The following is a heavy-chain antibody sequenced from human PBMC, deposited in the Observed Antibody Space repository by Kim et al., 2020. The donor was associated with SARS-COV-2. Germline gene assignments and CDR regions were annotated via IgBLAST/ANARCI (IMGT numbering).Heavy chain of an antibody. J-gene: IGHJ5*02. Sequence: GGSLRLSCAASGFTFSSYSMNWVRQAPGKGLEWVSSISSSSSYINYADSVKGRFTISRDNAKNSLYLQMNSLRAEDTAVYYCARDQSPSSYYYDTSAPGWFDPWGQGTLVTVSS. CDR1: GFTFSSYS. D-gene: IGHD3-22*01. V-gene: IGHV3-21*01. CDR3: ARDQSPSSYYYDTSAPGWFDP. CDR2: ISSSSSYI.